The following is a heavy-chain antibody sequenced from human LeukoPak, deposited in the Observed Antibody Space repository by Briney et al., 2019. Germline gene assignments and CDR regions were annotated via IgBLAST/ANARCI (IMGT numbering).Heavy chain of an antibody. Sequence: GGSLRLSCAASAFTFSDYSMNWVRQAPGKGLEWISYISGRSSTIYYADSMRGRFTISRDNAKNSLFLQMNSLRAEDTAVYYCARLRRNSDRSDFFYYYDHWGQGTLVTVSS. CDR1: AFTFSDYS. J-gene: IGHJ4*02. CDR2: ISGRSSTI. CDR3: ARLRRNSDRSDFFYYYDH. D-gene: IGHD3-22*01. V-gene: IGHV3-48*04.